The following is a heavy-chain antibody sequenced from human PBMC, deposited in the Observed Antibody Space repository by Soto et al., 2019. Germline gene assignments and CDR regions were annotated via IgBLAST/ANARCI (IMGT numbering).Heavy chain of an antibody. CDR3: AKDYSDIVSYFDY. V-gene: IGHV3-30*02. CDR2: IWYDGSNK. D-gene: IGHD5-12*01. Sequence: GGSLRLSCAACGFIFSNYGMHWVRQSPGKGLEWVALIWYDGSNKYYADSVKGRFTISRDNSKNTLYLQMNSLRAEDTAVYYCAKDYSDIVSYFDYWGQGTLVTVSS. CDR1: GFIFSNYG. J-gene: IGHJ4*02.